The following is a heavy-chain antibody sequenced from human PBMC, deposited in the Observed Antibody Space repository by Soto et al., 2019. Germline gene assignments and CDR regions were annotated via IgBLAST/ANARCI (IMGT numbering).Heavy chain of an antibody. V-gene: IGHV3-23*01. CDR1: GFTFSSYA. D-gene: IGHD6-19*01. J-gene: IGHJ4*02. CDR2: ISGGGGVT. CDR3: AKLFTTMPVTGVDF. Sequence: PGGSLRLSCGASGFTFSSYAMNWVRQAPGKGLEWVSGISGGGGVTYYADSVKGRFTISRDNSKNTLYLQMNSLRAEDTAVYFRAKLFTTMPVTGVDFWGQGTLVTVSS.